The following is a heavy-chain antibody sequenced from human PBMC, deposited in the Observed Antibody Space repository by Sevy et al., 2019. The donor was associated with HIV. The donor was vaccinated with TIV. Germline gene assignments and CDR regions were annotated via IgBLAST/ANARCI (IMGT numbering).Heavy chain of an antibody. CDR3: ARRNDFDI. CDR1: GGSINSDH. V-gene: IGHV4-59*08. J-gene: IGHJ3*02. Sequence: SETLSLTCTVSGGSINSDHWNWIRQPPGKGLEWIGYVYYTGGTNYNPSLKNRVTISVDRTKNQFSLKLTSVTAADTDVYSCARRNDFDIWGQGTMVTVSS. CDR2: VYYTGGT.